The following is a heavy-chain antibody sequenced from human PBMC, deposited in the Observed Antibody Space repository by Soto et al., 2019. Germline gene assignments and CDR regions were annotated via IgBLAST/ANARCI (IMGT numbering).Heavy chain of an antibody. Sequence: PGGSLRLSCAASCFTFSTYGMAWVRQAPGKGLEWVSGISWNSGSTGYADSVKGRFTISRDNAKNSLYLQMDSLRAEDTALYYCAKDSPSPKTQGNGWFDPWGQGTLVTVSS. D-gene: IGHD2-8*01. J-gene: IGHJ5*02. V-gene: IGHV3-9*01. CDR1: CFTFSTYG. CDR3: AKDSPSPKTQGNGWFDP. CDR2: ISWNSGST.